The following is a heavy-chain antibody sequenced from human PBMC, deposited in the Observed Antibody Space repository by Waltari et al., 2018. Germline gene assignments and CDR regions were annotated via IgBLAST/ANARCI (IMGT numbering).Heavy chain of an antibody. D-gene: IGHD2-21*01. CDR2: IYWNDDE. J-gene: IGHJ4*02. V-gene: IGHV2-5*01. CDR1: GFSPHPHAVS. CDR3: ASQSYCGGDCSPPYFDY. Sequence: HIPLKESGPTLVKPTQTLTLTCTFSGFSPHPHAVSVAWIRQPPREALEWLAIIYWNDDERYSPSLKSRLTITQETSKNQLVLTMTNMEAVDTATYYCASQSYCGGDCSPPYFDYWGQGILVTVSS.